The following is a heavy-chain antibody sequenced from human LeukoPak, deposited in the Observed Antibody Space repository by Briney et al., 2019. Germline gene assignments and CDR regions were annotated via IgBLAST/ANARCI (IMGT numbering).Heavy chain of an antibody. V-gene: IGHV1-2*02. D-gene: IGHD3-22*01. J-gene: IGHJ3*02. CDR2: INPNSGGT. CDR3: AREGAYYDSSGRDAFDI. Sequence: ASVKVSCKASGYTFTGYYMHWVRQAPGQGLEWMGWINPNSGGTNYAQKFQGRVTMTRDTSISTAYMELSRLRSDDTAVYYCAREGAYYDSSGRDAFDIWGQGTMVTVSS. CDR1: GYTFTGYY.